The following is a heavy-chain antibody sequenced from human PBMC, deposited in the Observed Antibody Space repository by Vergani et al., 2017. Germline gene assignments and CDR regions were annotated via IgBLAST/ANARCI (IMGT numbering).Heavy chain of an antibody. CDR1: GGSFNSGSYY. D-gene: IGHD4-17*01. CDR2: LPTTGVI. V-gene: IGHV4-61*02. CDR3: ARGNHYVDFDI. Sequence: QVQLQESGPGLVKPSQTLSLTCTVSGGSFNSGSYYWSWLRQPAGKRLEWIGRLPTTGVIHYNPSLNSRATISVDTSRNQISLKLTSVTATDTAIYFCARGNHYVDFDIWGQGTMITGSS. J-gene: IGHJ3*02.